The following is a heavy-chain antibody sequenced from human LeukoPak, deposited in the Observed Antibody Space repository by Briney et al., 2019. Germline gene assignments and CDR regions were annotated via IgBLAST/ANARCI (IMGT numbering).Heavy chain of an antibody. D-gene: IGHD6-13*01. CDR1: GFTFSSYS. CDR3: ARGGRQQLVWGLFDY. J-gene: IGHJ4*02. CDR2: ISSSSSYI. V-gene: IGHV3-21*01. Sequence: PGGSLRLSCAVSGFTFSSYSMNWVRQAPGKGLEWVSSISSSSSYIYYADSVKGRFTISRDNAKNSLYLQMNSLRAEDTAVYYCARGGRQQLVWGLFDYWGQGTLVTVSS.